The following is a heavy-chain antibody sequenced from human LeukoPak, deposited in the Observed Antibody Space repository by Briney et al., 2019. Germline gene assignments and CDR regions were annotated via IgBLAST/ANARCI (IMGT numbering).Heavy chain of an antibody. CDR3: ARHISLSAFDI. V-gene: IGHV4-4*09. Sequence: SETLSLTCTVSGGSFTSYYWSWIRHPPGKRLEWIGYIYTSGTTNYNPSLKSRVTTSVDTSKNQFSLRLSSVTAADTAVYYCARHISLSAFDIWGQGTMVTVSS. CDR1: GGSFTSYY. CDR2: IYTSGTT. D-gene: IGHD2-21*01. J-gene: IGHJ3*02.